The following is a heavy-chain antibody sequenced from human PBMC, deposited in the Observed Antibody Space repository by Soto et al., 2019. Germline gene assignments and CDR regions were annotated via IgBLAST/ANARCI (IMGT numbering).Heavy chain of an antibody. D-gene: IGHD3-22*01. CDR3: AKDRYLDHDSRGYLFDN. V-gene: IGHV3-23*01. Sequence: EVQLLESGGDLIQPGGSLRLSCAASGFTFNIYAMTWVRQAPGKGLEWVSAISRYGDITYYADSVEGRFTISRDNSKNTLYQQMNSLRAEDTAVSYCAKDRYLDHDSRGYLFDNWGQGTLVTVSS. J-gene: IGHJ4*02. CDR2: ISRYGDIT. CDR1: GFTFNIYA.